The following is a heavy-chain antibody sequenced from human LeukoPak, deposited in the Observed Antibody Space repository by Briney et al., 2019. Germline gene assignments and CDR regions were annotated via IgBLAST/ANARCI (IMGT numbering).Heavy chain of an antibody. CDR3: ARVIGKSRWAFDI. V-gene: IGHV1-69*05. CDR2: IIPIFGTA. Sequence: ASVKVSSKASGGTFTSYAISCGRHAPGQGVEWMGGIIPIFGTANYAQKFQGRVTITTDESTSTAYMELSSLRSEDTAVYYCARVIGKSRWAFDIWGQGTMVTVSS. J-gene: IGHJ3*02. D-gene: IGHD4-23*01. CDR1: GGTFTSYA.